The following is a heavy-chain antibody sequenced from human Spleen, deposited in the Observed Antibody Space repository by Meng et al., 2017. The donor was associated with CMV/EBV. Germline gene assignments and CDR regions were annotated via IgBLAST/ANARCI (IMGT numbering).Heavy chain of an antibody. CDR3: ARGAAAYP. V-gene: IGHV4-31*03. J-gene: IGHJ5*02. D-gene: IGHD6-25*01. CDR1: GGSISSDGYV. Sequence: LTCSVSGGSISSDGYVWSWIRQRPEKGLEWIGYLHYTGATSYNPSLKSRVSISVDTSKNQFSLKLVSVTAADAAVYYCARGAAAYPWGQGILVTVSS. CDR2: LHYTGAT.